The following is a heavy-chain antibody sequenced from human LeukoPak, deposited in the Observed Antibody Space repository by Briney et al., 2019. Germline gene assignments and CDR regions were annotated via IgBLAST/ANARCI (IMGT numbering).Heavy chain of an antibody. CDR1: GFTFSSYA. CDR2: ISGSGGST. V-gene: IGHV3-23*01. Sequence: PGGSLRLSCAASGFTFSSYAMSWVRQAPGKGLEWVSAISGSGGSTYYADSVKGRFTISRDNSKNTLYLQMNSLRAEDTAVYYCAKDSRPYYDFWSGPTVFDYWGQGTLVTVSS. CDR3: AKDSRPYYDFWSGPTVFDY. D-gene: IGHD3-3*01. J-gene: IGHJ4*02.